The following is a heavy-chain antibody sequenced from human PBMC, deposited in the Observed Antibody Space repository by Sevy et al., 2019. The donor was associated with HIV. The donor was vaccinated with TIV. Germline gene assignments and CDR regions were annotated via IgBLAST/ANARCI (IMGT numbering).Heavy chain of an antibody. CDR2: ISSSGSTI. J-gene: IGHJ6*02. V-gene: IGHV3-11*01. CDR1: GFTFSDYY. D-gene: IGHD3-10*01. Sequence: GGSLRLSCAASGFTFSDYYMSWIRQAPGKGLEWVSYISSSGSTIYYADSVKGRFTISRDNAKNSLYLQMNSLRAEDTAVYYCVIRSGSYYNEDYYYYGMDVWGQGTTVTVSS. CDR3: VIRSGSYYNEDYYYYGMDV.